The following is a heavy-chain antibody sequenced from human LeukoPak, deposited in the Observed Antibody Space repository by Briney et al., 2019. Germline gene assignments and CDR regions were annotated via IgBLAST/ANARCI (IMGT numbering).Heavy chain of an antibody. CDR2: INPSGGST. J-gene: IGHJ6*02. V-gene: IGHV1-46*01. Sequence: GASVKVSCKASGGTFSSYAISWVRQAPGQGLEWMGIINPSGGSTSYAQKFQGRVTMTRDTSTSTVYMELSSLRSEDTAVYYCARDREAVAGTDYYYYGMDVWGQGTTVTVSS. CDR3: ARDREAVAGTDYYYYGMDV. D-gene: IGHD6-19*01. CDR1: GGTFSSYA.